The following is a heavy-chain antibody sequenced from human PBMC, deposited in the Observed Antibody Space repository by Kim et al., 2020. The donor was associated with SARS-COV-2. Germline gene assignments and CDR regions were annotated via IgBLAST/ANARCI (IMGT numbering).Heavy chain of an antibody. D-gene: IGHD3-22*01. CDR2: IYYSGAT. J-gene: IGHJ4*02. V-gene: IGHV4-59*13. CDR3: ARERFYYDSSGGSYYFDD. CDR1: GDSINNYY. Sequence: SETPSLTCTVSGDSINNYYWSWIRQPPGKGLEWIGYIYYSGATNYNPSLTSRVTISIDTFQNQFSLKLSSVTAADTAVYYCARERFYYDSSGGSYYFDDWGQGTLVTVSS.